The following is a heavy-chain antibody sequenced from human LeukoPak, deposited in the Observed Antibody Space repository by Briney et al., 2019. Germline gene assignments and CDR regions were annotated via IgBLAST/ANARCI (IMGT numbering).Heavy chain of an antibody. D-gene: IGHD3-10*01. J-gene: IGHJ6*02. CDR3: ARLMMVRGIDYYGMDV. CDR1: GGSISSSSYY. CDR2: IYYSGST. Sequence: SETLSLTCTVSGGSISSSSYYWGWIRQPPGKGLEWIGSIYYSGSTYYNPSLKSRVTISVDTSKNQFSLKLSSVTAADTAVYYCARLMMVRGIDYYGMDVWGRGTTVTVSS. V-gene: IGHV4-39*07.